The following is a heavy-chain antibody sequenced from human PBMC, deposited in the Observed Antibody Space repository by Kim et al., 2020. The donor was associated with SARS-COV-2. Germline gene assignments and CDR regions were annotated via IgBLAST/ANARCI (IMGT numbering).Heavy chain of an antibody. CDR2: ISYDGSNK. J-gene: IGHJ6*02. Sequence: GGSPRLSCAASGFTFSSYGMHWVRQAPGKGLEWVAVISYDGSNKYYADSVKGRFTISRDNSKNTLYLQMNSLRAEDTAVYYCAKDGTSDLWFGELLSYYYYYGMDVWGQGTTVTVSS. CDR1: GFTFSSYG. D-gene: IGHD3-10*01. V-gene: IGHV3-30*18. CDR3: AKDGTSDLWFGELLSYYYYYGMDV.